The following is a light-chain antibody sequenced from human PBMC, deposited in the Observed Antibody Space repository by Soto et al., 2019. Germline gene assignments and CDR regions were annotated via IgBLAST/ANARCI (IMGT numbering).Light chain of an antibody. V-gene: IGKV3D-15*01. CDR3: QQYDNWPLT. CDR1: QSVDSN. CDR2: GAS. Sequence: EIVMTQSPATLSVSPGERATLSCRASQSVDSNLAWYQQKPGQAPRLLIFGASTRATGIPARFSGSGSGTDFTLTISSLQSEDFGVYFCQQYDNWPLTFGGVTKVEIK. J-gene: IGKJ4*01.